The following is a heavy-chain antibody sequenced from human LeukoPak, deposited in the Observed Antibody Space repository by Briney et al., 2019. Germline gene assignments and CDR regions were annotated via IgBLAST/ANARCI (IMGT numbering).Heavy chain of an antibody. CDR3: AKDGLYYDGSEHVYYFDS. Sequence: GGSLKLSCAASGFTFSRSAMTWVRQGPGTGLEFVASIIYSGGATYYADSVKGRFTISRDNSKNTLYLQMNSLRAEDTALYYCAKDGLYYDGSEHVYYFDSWGQGNLVTVSS. J-gene: IGHJ4*02. D-gene: IGHD3-22*01. CDR2: IIYSGGAT. CDR1: GFTFSRSA. V-gene: IGHV3-23*01.